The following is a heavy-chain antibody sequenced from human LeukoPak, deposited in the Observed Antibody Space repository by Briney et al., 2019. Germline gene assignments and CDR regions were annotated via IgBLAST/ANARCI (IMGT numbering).Heavy chain of an antibody. CDR1: GDSISSGSFY. CDR2: IYSGGHA. J-gene: IGHJ6*03. V-gene: IGHV4-31*03. CDR3: ARVTATAITYAYYMDV. Sequence: SETLSLTCTVSGDSISSGSFYWSWIRQHSEKGLEWLGTIYSGGHAFYNASLKSRLTISIFTSVNAFSLRVTCMTAADTAIYYCARVTATAITYAYYMDVWGKGTTVTASS. D-gene: IGHD5-18*01.